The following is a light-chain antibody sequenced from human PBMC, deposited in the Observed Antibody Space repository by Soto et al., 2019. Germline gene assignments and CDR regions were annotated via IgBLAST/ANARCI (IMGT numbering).Light chain of an antibody. V-gene: IGLV2-14*01. CDR2: DVS. Sequence: QSVLTQPASVSGSPGQSITISCTGTSSDVGGYNYVSWYQQHPGKAPKLMIYDVSYRPSGVSNRFSGSKSGNTASLTISGLQAEDEADYYCSSYTTSSTLGVFGTGTKVTVL. CDR3: SSYTTSSTLGV. J-gene: IGLJ1*01. CDR1: SSDVGGYNY.